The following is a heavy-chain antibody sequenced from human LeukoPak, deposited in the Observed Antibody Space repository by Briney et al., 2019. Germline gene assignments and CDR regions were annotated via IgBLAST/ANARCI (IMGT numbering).Heavy chain of an antibody. J-gene: IGHJ6*03. V-gene: IGHV3-23*01. CDR2: ISSSGATM. Sequence: GGSLRLSCAASGFTFATYGMSWVRQGPGKGRVWHSAISSSGATMYYSDSVKGRFTISRDNSRNTLYLQINSLRAEDTAVYYCAKDSGETDFYNYFYMDVWGKGTTVTVSS. CDR3: AKDSGETDFYNYFYMDV. D-gene: IGHD2/OR15-2a*01. CDR1: GFTFATYG.